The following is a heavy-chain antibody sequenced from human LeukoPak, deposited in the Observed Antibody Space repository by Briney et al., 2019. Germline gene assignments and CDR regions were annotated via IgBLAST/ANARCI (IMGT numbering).Heavy chain of an antibody. J-gene: IGHJ4*02. D-gene: IGHD5-18*01. CDR1: GGTFSSYA. Sequence: GASVKVSCKASGGTFSSYAISWVRQAPGQGLEWMGGIIPIFGTANYAQKFQGRVTITADESTSTAYMELSNLRSEDTAVYYCARGKYSYGYKDYFDYWGQGTLVTVSS. CDR2: IIPIFGTA. V-gene: IGHV1-69*13. CDR3: ARGKYSYGYKDYFDY.